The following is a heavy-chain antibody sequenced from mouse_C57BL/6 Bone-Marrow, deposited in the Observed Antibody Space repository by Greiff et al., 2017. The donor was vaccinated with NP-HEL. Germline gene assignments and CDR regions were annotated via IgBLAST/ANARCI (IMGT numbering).Heavy chain of an antibody. D-gene: IGHD1-1*01. Sequence: QVQLQQSGAELMKPGASVKLSCKASGYTFTSYWMHWVKQRPGQGLEWIGMIHHNSGSTNYNEKFKSKATLTVDKSSSTAYMQLSSLTSKDSAVYYCARHYYGSSHWYFDVWGTGTTVTVSS. CDR3: ARHYYGSSHWYFDV. V-gene: IGHV1-64*01. CDR2: IHHNSGST. J-gene: IGHJ1*03. CDR1: GYTFTSYW.